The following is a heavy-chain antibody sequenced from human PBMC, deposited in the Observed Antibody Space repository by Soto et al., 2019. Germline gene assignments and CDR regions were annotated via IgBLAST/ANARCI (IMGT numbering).Heavy chain of an antibody. CDR1: GYSFTSYW. Sequence: GESLKISCKGSGYSFTSYWISWVRQMPGKGLEWMGRIDPSDSYTNYSPSFQGHVTISADKSISTAYLQWSSLKASDTAIYYCARRYDFWSGYYGMDVWGQGTTVTVSS. J-gene: IGHJ6*02. D-gene: IGHD3-3*01. CDR2: IDPSDSYT. V-gene: IGHV5-10-1*01. CDR3: ARRYDFWSGYYGMDV.